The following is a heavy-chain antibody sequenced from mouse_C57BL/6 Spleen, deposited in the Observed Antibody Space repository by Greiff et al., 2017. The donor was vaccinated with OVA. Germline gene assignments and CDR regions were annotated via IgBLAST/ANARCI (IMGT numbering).Heavy chain of an antibody. CDR2: IWSDGST. CDR1: GFSLTSYG. J-gene: IGHJ1*03. CDR3: ARHGDGTTGWYFDV. V-gene: IGHV2-6-1*01. D-gene: IGHD1-1*01. Sequence: VQLKESGPGLVAPSQSLSITCTVSGFSLTSYGVHWVRQPPGKGLEWLVVIWSDGSTTYNSALKSRLSISKDNSKSQVFLKMNSLQTDDTAMYYCARHGDGTTGWYFDVWGTGTTVTVSS.